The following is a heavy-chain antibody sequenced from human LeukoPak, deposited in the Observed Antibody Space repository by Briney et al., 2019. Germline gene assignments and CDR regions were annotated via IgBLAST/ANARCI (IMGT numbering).Heavy chain of an antibody. CDR2: VNHGGST. CDR3: ARARYSGSSFPGAGAPNWFDP. V-gene: IGHV4-34*01. D-gene: IGHD6-6*01. Sequence: SETLSLTCAVYGGSFSGYYWTSIRQPPGKGLEWIGEVNHGGSTNYNPSLKSRLTISVDTSKNQFSLKLKSVPPADTAVYYCARARYSGSSFPGAGAPNWFDPWGQGTLVTVSS. CDR1: GGSFSGYY. J-gene: IGHJ5*02.